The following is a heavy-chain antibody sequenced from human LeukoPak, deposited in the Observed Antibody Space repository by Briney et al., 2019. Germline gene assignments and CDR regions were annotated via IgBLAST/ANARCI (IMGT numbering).Heavy chain of an antibody. CDR2: ISSSGSTI. CDR3: ARDGDYVWGSYRYCDY. D-gene: IGHD3-16*02. Sequence: GGSLRLSCAASGFTFSDYYMSWIRQAPGKGLEWVSYISSSGSTIYYADSVKGRFTISRDNAKNSLYLQMNSLRAEDTAVYYCARDGDYVWGSYRYCDYWGRGTLVTVSS. J-gene: IGHJ4*02. CDR1: GFTFSDYY. V-gene: IGHV3-11*04.